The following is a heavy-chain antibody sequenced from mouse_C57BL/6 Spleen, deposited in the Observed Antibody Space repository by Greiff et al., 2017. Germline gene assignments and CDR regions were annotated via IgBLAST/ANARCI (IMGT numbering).Heavy chain of an antibody. Sequence: QVQLQQSGAELAKPGASVKLSCKASGYTFTSYWMHWVKQRPGQGLEWIGYINPSSGYTKSNQKFKDKATLTADKSASTAYMQMSSLTCEDSAVYYCARWGAQATDYYAMDYWGQGTSVTVSS. J-gene: IGHJ4*01. D-gene: IGHD3-2*02. V-gene: IGHV1-7*01. CDR3: ARWGAQATDYYAMDY. CDR1: GYTFTSYW. CDR2: INPSSGYT.